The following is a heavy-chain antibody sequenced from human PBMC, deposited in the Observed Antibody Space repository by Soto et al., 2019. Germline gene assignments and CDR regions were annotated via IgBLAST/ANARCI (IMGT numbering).Heavy chain of an antibody. D-gene: IGHD4-17*01. CDR1: GFTVSSNY. V-gene: IGHV3-66*01. CDR2: IYSGGST. Sequence: EVQLVESGGGLVQPGGSLRLSCAASGFTVSSNYMSWVRQAPGKGLEWVSAIYSGGSTYYADSVKGRFTSSRDNSKNTLYLQMNSLRAEDTAVYYCARGTVTRRFGYWGQGTLVTVSS. CDR3: ARGTVTRRFGY. J-gene: IGHJ4*02.